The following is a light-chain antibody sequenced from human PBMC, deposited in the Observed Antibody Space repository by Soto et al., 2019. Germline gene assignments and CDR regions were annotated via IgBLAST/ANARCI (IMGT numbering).Light chain of an antibody. Sequence: QAVLTQSPSASASLGASVNLTCTLSSGHRSYTIAWHQQQPEKGPRYLMKLNSDGSHNKGDGIPDRFSGSRSGAERYLTISSLQSEDEADYYCQTWATDIRVFGGGTKLTVL. V-gene: IGLV4-69*01. CDR1: SGHRSYT. CDR3: QTWATDIRV. J-gene: IGLJ2*01. CDR2: LNSDGSH.